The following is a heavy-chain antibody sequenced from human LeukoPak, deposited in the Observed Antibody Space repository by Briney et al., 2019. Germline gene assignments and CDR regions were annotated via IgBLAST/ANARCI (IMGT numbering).Heavy chain of an antibody. Sequence: PGGSLRLSCAASGFTFSSYGMHWVRQAPGKGLEWVAFIRYDGSNKYYADSVKGRFTISRDSSKNTLYLQMNSLRAEDTAVYYCAKGPAKLAAAGYYFDYWGQGTLVTVSS. CDR1: GFTFSSYG. CDR2: IRYDGSNK. J-gene: IGHJ4*02. D-gene: IGHD6-13*01. CDR3: AKGPAKLAAAGYYFDY. V-gene: IGHV3-30*02.